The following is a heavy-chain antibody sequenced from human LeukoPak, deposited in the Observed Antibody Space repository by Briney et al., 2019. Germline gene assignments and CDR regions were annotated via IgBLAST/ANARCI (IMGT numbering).Heavy chain of an antibody. CDR1: GFTFDDYA. CDR2: ISWNSGSI. Sequence: PGRSLRLSCAASGFTFDDYAMHWVRQAPGKGLEWVSGISWNSGSIGYADSVKGRFTISRDNAKNSLYLQMNSLRAEDTALYYCAKDQGWAAAGTVDYWGQGTLVTDSS. V-gene: IGHV3-9*01. J-gene: IGHJ4*02. CDR3: AKDQGWAAAGTVDY. D-gene: IGHD6-13*01.